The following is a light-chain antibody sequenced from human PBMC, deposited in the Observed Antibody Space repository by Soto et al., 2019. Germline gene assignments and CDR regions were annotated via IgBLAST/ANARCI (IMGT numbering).Light chain of an antibody. J-gene: IGKJ3*01. V-gene: IGKV1-27*01. CDR1: QGINNY. CDR3: QKYDSDPFT. CDR2: AAS. Sequence: DIQMTQSPSSLSASVGARVTVTCRASQGINNYLAWYQHKPGEVPNLLIYAASTLHSGVPSRFSGSGSGTDFTLTISSLQPEDVATEYCQKYDSDPFTFGPGTKVDIK.